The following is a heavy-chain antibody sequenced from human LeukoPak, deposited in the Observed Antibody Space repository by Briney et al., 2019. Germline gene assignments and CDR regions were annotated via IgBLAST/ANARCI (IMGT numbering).Heavy chain of an antibody. D-gene: IGHD6-13*01. CDR2: IYNGESI. Sequence: SETLSLTCTVSGGSINGYYWSWIRQPAGKGLEWIGRIYNGESINYNPSLKSRVTMSIDTSKNQFSLKLNSVTAADTAVYYCARDRSSSYTRDWFDPWGQGALVTVSS. J-gene: IGHJ5*02. V-gene: IGHV4-4*07. CDR3: ARDRSSSYTRDWFDP. CDR1: GGSINGYY.